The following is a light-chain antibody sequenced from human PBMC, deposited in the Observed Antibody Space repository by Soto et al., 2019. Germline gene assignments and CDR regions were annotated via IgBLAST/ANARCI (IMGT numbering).Light chain of an antibody. CDR1: SSDVGSSNF. CDR3: CSFPGTSTLYV. J-gene: IGLJ1*01. Sequence: QSALTQPASVSGSPGQSLTISCTGTSSDVGSSNFVSWYQQHPGKAPKLIIYEGSRRPSGVSGRFSGSKSGNAASLTISGLQAEDEADYYCCSFPGTSTLYVFGSGTKDTVL. CDR2: EGS. V-gene: IGLV2-23*01.